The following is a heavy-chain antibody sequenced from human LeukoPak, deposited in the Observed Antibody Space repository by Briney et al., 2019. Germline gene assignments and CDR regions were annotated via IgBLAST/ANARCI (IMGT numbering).Heavy chain of an antibody. Sequence: PSQTLSLTCTVSGGSISSGGYYWSWIRQHPGKGLEWIGYIYYSGSTYYNPSLKSRVTISVDTSKNQFSLKLSSVTAADTAVYYCARVTYYDSSAAREKNWFDPWGQGTLVTVSS. CDR1: GGSISSGGYY. V-gene: IGHV4-31*03. D-gene: IGHD3-22*01. CDR2: IYYSGST. J-gene: IGHJ5*02. CDR3: ARVTYYDSSAAREKNWFDP.